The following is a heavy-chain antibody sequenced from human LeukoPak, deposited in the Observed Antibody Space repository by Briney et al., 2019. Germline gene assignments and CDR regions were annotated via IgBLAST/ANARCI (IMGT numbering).Heavy chain of an antibody. Sequence: SVKVSCKASGGTFSSYAISWVRQAPGQGLEWMGGIIPIFGTANYAQKFQGRVTITADKSTSTAYMELSSLRSEDTAVYYCARGPSGMVTYFDYWGRGTLVTVSS. CDR3: ARGPSGMVTYFDY. CDR1: GGTFSSYA. CDR2: IIPIFGTA. V-gene: IGHV1-69*06. D-gene: IGHD3-3*01. J-gene: IGHJ4*02.